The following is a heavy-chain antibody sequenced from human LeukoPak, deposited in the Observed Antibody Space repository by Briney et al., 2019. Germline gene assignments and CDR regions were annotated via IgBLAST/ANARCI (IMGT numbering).Heavy chain of an antibody. V-gene: IGHV3-23*01. CDR3: ARNYYEPTYDYYFDY. CDR2: ISGSGGST. D-gene: IGHD1-26*01. J-gene: IGHJ4*02. Sequence: GESLRLSCAASGFTFRSYTMSWVLQAPGKGLQWFSAISGSGGSTYYADSVRGRFTISRDNSKNTLYLHMNSLRAEDTALYYCARNYYEPTYDYYFDYWGQGTLVTVSS. CDR1: GFTFRSYT.